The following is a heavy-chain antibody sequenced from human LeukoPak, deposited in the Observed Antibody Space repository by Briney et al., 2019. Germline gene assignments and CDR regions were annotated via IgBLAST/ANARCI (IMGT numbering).Heavy chain of an antibody. CDR2: IYYSGST. J-gene: IGHJ4*02. Sequence: SETLSLTCTVSGGSISSYYRSWIRQPPGKGLEWIGYIYYSGSTNYNPSLKSRVTISVDTSKNQFSLKLSSVTAADTAVYYCARCLYSSSTNFDYWGQGTLVTVSS. CDR1: GGSISSYY. CDR3: ARCLYSSSTNFDY. V-gene: IGHV4-59*01. D-gene: IGHD6-6*01.